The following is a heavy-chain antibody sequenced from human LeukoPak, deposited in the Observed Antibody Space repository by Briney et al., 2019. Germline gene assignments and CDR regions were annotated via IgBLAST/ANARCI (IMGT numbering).Heavy chain of an antibody. Sequence: PGGSLRLSCAASGFTFSSYAMSWVRQAPGKGLEWVSAISGSGGSTYYADSVKGRFTISRDNSKNTLYLQMNSLRAEDTAVYYCAKAYQLPNYYYYYGMDVWGQGTTVTVSS. D-gene: IGHD2-2*01. CDR3: AKAYQLPNYYYYYGMDV. J-gene: IGHJ6*02. V-gene: IGHV3-23*01. CDR1: GFTFSSYA. CDR2: ISGSGGST.